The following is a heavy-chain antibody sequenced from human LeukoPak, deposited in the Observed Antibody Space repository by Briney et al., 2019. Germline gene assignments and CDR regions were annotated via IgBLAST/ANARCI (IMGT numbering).Heavy chain of an antibody. CDR1: GYTFTGYY. J-gene: IGHJ4*02. Sequence: GASVKVSCKASGYTFTGYYMHWVRQAPGQRLEWIGWINPNSGGTNYAQKFEGRVTMTRDTSISTAYMALSRLRSDDTAVYYCARDPWYCSGGSCYSLKNRYYFDYWGQGTLVTVSS. D-gene: IGHD2-15*01. CDR2: INPNSGGT. CDR3: ARDPWYCSGGSCYSLKNRYYFDY. V-gene: IGHV1-2*02.